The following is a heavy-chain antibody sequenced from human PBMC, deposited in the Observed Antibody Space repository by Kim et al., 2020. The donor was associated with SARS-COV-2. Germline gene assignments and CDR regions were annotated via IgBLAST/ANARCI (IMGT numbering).Heavy chain of an antibody. Sequence: GNTGYAQKFQGRVTMTRNTSISTAYMELSSLRSEDTAVYYCASLVAARPGWGQGTLVTVSS. D-gene: IGHD6-6*01. J-gene: IGHJ4*02. CDR2: GNT. CDR3: ASLVAARPG. V-gene: IGHV1-8*01.